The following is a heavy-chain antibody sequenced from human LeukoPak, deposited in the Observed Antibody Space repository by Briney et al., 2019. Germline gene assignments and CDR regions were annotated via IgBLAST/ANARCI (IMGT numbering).Heavy chain of an antibody. Sequence: ASVKVSCKASGYTFTGYHIHWVRQAPGQGLEWMGWINPNSGGTKYAQKFQGRVTMTRDTSISTAYMELSRLRSDDTDVYYCAKTTSAAGRDWFDPWGQGTLVTVSS. V-gene: IGHV1-2*02. J-gene: IGHJ5*02. CDR2: INPNSGGT. CDR1: GYTFTGYH. CDR3: AKTTSAAGRDWFDP. D-gene: IGHD6-13*01.